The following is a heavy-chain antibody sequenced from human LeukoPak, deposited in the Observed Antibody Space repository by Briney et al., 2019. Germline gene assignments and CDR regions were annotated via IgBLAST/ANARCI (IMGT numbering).Heavy chain of an antibody. V-gene: IGHV4-59*01. Sequence: NPSETLSLTCSVSGASISSYSWSWIRQTPGKGLEWIGYIYNSATTNYHPSLKSRLTMSVDTSKNQISLKLTSVTAADTAVYYCARNSSSSWGYYSMDVWGKGTMVTVSS. J-gene: IGHJ6*03. CDR2: IYNSATT. D-gene: IGHD6-13*01. CDR3: ARNSSSSWGYYSMDV. CDR1: GASISSYS.